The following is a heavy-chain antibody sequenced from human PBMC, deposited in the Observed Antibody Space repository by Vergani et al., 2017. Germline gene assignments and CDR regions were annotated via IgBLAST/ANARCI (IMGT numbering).Heavy chain of an antibody. CDR2: IYYSGST. V-gene: IGHV4-39*01. D-gene: IGHD1-26*01. Sequence: QAQLQESGPGLVKPSQTLSLTCTVSGGSISSGGYYWSWIRQHPGKGLEWIGSIYYSGSTYYNPSLKSRVTISVDTSKNQFSLKLSSVTAADTAVYYCARPVVGATATVDYWGQGTLVTVSS. J-gene: IGHJ4*02. CDR3: ARPVVGATATVDY. CDR1: GGSISSGGYY.